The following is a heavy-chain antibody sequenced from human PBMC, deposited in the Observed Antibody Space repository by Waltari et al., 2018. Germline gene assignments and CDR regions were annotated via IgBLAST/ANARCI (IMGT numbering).Heavy chain of an antibody. CDR3: ARVDGSGSSRPFDY. V-gene: IGHV1-69*13. CDR1: GGTFSSYA. J-gene: IGHJ4*02. D-gene: IGHD6-6*01. CDR2: IIPIFGTA. Sequence: QVQLVQSGAEVKKPGSSVKVSCTASGGTFSSYAISWVRQAPGQGLEWVGGIIPIFGTANYAQKFQGRVTITADESTSTAYMELGSLRAEATAVYYCARVDGSGSSRPFDYWGQGTLVTVSS.